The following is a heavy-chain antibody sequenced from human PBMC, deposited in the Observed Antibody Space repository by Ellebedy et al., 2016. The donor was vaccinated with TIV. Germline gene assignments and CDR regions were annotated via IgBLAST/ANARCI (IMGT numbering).Heavy chain of an antibody. CDR1: GGTFNTYA. D-gene: IGHD4-23*01. V-gene: IGHV1-69*13. J-gene: IGHJ3*02. CDR2: IIPLSDTT. CDR3: ARDRGNSHAFAI. Sequence: AASMKVSCKTSGGTFNTYAINWLRQAPGQGLEWMGVIIPLSDTTHYAQKFQRRVTITADESTSTAYMYLSSLTSEDTAMYYCARDRGNSHAFAIWGQGTMVTVSS.